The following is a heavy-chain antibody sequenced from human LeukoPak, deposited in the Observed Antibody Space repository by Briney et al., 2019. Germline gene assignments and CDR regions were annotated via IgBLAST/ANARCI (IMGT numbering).Heavy chain of an antibody. V-gene: IGHV3-23*01. CDR2: ISGSGGST. J-gene: IGHJ5*02. CDR1: GFTFSSYA. Sequence: GGSLRLSCAASGFTFSSYAMSWVRQAPGKGLEWVSAISGSGGSTYYADSVKGRFTISRDNSKNTLYLQMNSLRAEDTAVYYCARDEGYSYGYNWFDPWGQGTLVTVSS. CDR3: ARDEGYSYGYNWFDP. D-gene: IGHD5-18*01.